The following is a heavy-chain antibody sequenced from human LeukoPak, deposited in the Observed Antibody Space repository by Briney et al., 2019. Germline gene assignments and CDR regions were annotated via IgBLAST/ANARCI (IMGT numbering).Heavy chain of an antibody. V-gene: IGHV3-7*04. J-gene: IGHJ6*02. CDR3: ARIQLFHYYYGMDV. CDR1: EFTFSNYW. D-gene: IGHD5-18*01. Sequence: PGGSLRLSCAASEFTFSNYWMSWVRQAPGKGLEWVANVKQDGSEKYYLDSVKGRFTISRDNAENSLYLQMSSLRAEDTDVYYCARIQLFHYYYGMDVWGQGTTVTVSS. CDR2: VKQDGSEK.